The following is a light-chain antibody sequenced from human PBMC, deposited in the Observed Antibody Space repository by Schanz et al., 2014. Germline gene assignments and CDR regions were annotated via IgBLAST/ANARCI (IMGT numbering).Light chain of an antibody. V-gene: IGLV2-14*03. J-gene: IGLJ2*01. CDR2: DVS. Sequence: QSALTQPASVSGSPGQSITISCTGTSSDVGGYNYVSWYQHHPGKVPKLMIYDVSNRPSGVSNRFSGSKSGNTASLTISGLQPEDEADYYCSSYTSSSGVVFGGGTKLTVL. CDR1: SSDVGGYNY. CDR3: SSYTSSSGVV.